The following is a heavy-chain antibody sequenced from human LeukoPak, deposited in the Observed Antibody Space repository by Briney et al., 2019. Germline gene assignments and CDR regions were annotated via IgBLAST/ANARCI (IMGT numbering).Heavy chain of an antibody. CDR1: GYTFTSYA. D-gene: IGHD2-15*01. J-gene: IGHJ6*02. Sequence: ASVKVSCKASGYTFTSYAMHWVRQAPGQRLEWMGWINAGNGNTKYSQKFQGRVTITRDTSTSTAYMELRSLRSDDTAVYYCARDSGLLDYYGMDVWGQGTTVTVSS. V-gene: IGHV1-3*01. CDR3: ARDSGLLDYYGMDV. CDR2: INAGNGNT.